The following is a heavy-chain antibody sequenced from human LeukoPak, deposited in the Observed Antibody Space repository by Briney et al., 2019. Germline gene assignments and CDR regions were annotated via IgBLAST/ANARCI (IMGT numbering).Heavy chain of an antibody. CDR3: ARYPVGAGLPDAFDI. Sequence: PGGSLRLSCAASGFTVSSNYMSWVRQAPGKGLEWVSVLYSGGDTYYADSVKGRFTISRDNSKNTLYLHMNSLRAEDTAVYYCARYPVGAGLPDAFDIWGRGTMVTVSS. CDR1: GFTVSSNY. CDR2: LYSGGDT. D-gene: IGHD1-26*01. J-gene: IGHJ3*02. V-gene: IGHV3-66*01.